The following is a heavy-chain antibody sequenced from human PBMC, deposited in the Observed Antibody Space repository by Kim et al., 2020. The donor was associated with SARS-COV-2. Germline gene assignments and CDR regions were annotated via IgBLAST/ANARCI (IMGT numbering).Heavy chain of an antibody. CDR3: ARDWRYDFWSGYYTPPGYFDY. V-gene: IGHV3-11*06. J-gene: IGHJ4*02. D-gene: IGHD3-3*01. Sequence: LTISRDNAKNSLYLQMNSLRAEDTAVYYCARDWRYDFWSGYYTPPGYFDYWGQGTLVTVSS.